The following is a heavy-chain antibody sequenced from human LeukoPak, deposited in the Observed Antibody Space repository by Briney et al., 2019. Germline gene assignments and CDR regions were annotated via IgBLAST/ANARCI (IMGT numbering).Heavy chain of an antibody. D-gene: IGHD3-10*01. V-gene: IGHV1-69*13. CDR3: ARDNGPSHYYGSGSYHD. CDR2: IIPIFGTA. Sequence: SVKVSCKASGGTFSSYAISWVRQARGQGLEWMGGIIPIFGTANYAQKFQGRVTITADESTSTAYMELSSLRSEDTAVYYCARDNGPSHYYGSGSYHDWGQGTLVTVSS. J-gene: IGHJ4*02. CDR1: GGTFSSYA.